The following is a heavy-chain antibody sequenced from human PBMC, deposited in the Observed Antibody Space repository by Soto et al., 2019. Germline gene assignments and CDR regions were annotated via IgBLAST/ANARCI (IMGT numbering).Heavy chain of an antibody. J-gene: IGHJ6*02. CDR2: INPKSGAT. CDR1: GYRFTGYG. CDR3: VYYCAKSNYGGDDYFQYGLDV. D-gene: IGHD2-21*02. V-gene: IGHV1-2*02. Sequence: QVQLVQSGAEVKKPGASLKVSCKASGYRFTGYGLHWVRQAPGQGLQWMGWINPKSGATDYAQKFQGRVTMTREMSTNTAYLELSGLRSEDTADDPAVYYCAKSNYGGDDYFQYGLDVWCQGTTVTVPS.